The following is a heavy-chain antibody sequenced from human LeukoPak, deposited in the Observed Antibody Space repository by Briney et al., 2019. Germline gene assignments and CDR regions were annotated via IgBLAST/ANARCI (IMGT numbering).Heavy chain of an antibody. CDR2: IWYDGSNK. V-gene: IGHV3-33*01. J-gene: IGHJ4*02. D-gene: IGHD2-2*01. CDR3: ARGSKRVVVVPAD. CDR1: GFTFSRYG. Sequence: GRSLRLSCAASGFTFSRYGMHWVRQAPGKGLEWVAVIWYDGSNKYYADSVKGRFTISRDNSKNTLYLQMNSLRAEDTAVYYCARGSKRVVVVPADWGQGTLVTVSS.